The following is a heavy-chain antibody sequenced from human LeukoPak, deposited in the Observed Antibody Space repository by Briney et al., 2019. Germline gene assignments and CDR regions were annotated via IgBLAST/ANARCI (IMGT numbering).Heavy chain of an antibody. J-gene: IGHJ4*02. CDR2: IYSGGST. CDR3: ARQEYYDYVWGRGSLYYFDY. D-gene: IGHD3-16*01. CDR1: GFTVSSNY. V-gene: IGHV3-66*04. Sequence: SGGSLRLSCAASGFTVSSNYMSWVRQAPGKGLEWVSVIYSGGSTYYADSVKGRFTISRDNSKNTLYLQMNSLRAEDTAVYYCARQEYYDYVWGRGSLYYFDYWGQGTLVTVSS.